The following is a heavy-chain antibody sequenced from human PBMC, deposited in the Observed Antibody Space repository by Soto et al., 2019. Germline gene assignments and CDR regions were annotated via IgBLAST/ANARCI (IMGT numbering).Heavy chain of an antibody. Sequence: SVKVSCKASGGTFSSYAISWVRQAPGQGLEWMGGIIPIFGTANYAQKFQGRVTITADESTSTAYMELSSLRSEDTAVYYCARDYGDYKIFDYWGQGTLVTVSS. D-gene: IGHD4-17*01. V-gene: IGHV1-69*13. CDR3: ARDYGDYKIFDY. CDR1: GGTFSSYA. J-gene: IGHJ4*02. CDR2: IIPIFGTA.